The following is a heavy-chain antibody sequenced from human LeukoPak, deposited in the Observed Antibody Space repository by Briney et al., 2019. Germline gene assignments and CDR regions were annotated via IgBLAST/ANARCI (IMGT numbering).Heavy chain of an antibody. Sequence: ASVKVSCKVSGYTLTELSMHWVRQAAGKGLEWMGGFDPEDGETIYAQKFQGRVTMTEDTSTDTAYMALSSVRSEDTAVYYCATDQSRIAAAGTRLNWFDPWGQGTLVTVSS. V-gene: IGHV1-24*01. D-gene: IGHD6-13*01. CDR3: ATDQSRIAAAGTRLNWFDP. CDR2: FDPEDGET. CDR1: GYTLTELS. J-gene: IGHJ5*02.